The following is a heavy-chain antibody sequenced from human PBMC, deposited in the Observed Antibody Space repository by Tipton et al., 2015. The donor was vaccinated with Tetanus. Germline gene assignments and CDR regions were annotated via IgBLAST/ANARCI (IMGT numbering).Heavy chain of an antibody. CDR3: AKDTIFGVVTLDY. Sequence: SLRLSCAASGFTFDDYAMHWVRQAPGKGLEWVSGISWNSGSIGYADSVKGRFTISRDNAKNSLYLQMNSLRAEDTAVYYCAKDTIFGVVTLDYWGQGTLVTVSS. CDR2: ISWNSGSI. D-gene: IGHD3-3*01. J-gene: IGHJ4*02. CDR1: GFTFDDYA. V-gene: IGHV3-9*01.